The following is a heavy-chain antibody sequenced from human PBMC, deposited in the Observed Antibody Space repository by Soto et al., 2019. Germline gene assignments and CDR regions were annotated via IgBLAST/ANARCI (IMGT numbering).Heavy chain of an antibody. Sequence: ASVKVSCKASGYTFGNYAIQWVRQAPGQRLEWMGWISAGNGDTKYSHNFQDRITISRDTSASTVYMELSSLRYEDTAVYYCARDRYESSGYYPPDDAFDIWG. CDR1: GYTFGNYA. CDR3: ARDRYESSGYYPPDDAFDI. D-gene: IGHD3-22*01. CDR2: ISAGNGDT. V-gene: IGHV1-3*01. J-gene: IGHJ3*02.